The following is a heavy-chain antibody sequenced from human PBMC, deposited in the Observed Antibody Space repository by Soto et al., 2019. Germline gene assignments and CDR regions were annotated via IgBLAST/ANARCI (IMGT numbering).Heavy chain of an antibody. CDR3: ARAYYGDYERAIGGFDY. CDR2: ISAYNGNT. V-gene: IGHV1-18*01. CDR1: GYTFTSYG. D-gene: IGHD4-17*01. Sequence: ASVKVSCKASGYTFTSYGISWVRQAPGQGLEWMGWISAYNGNTNYAQKLQGRVTMTTDTSTSTAYMELRSLRSDDTAVYYCARAYYGDYERAIGGFDYWGQGTLVTVSS. J-gene: IGHJ4*02.